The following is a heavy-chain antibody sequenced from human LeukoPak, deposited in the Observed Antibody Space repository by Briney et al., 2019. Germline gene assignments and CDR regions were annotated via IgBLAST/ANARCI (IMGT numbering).Heavy chain of an antibody. J-gene: IGHJ4*02. D-gene: IGHD3-10*01. Sequence: GGSLRLSCAASGFTFSSYSMNWVRQAPGKGLEWVAVISYDGSNKYYADSVKGRFTISRDNSKNTLYLQMNSLRAEDTAVYYCAKDHAYGSGYFDYWGQGTLVTVPS. V-gene: IGHV3-30*18. CDR1: GFTFSSYS. CDR2: ISYDGSNK. CDR3: AKDHAYGSGYFDY.